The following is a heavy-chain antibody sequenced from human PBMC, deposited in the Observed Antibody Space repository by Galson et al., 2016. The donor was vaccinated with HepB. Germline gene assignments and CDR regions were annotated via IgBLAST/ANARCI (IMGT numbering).Heavy chain of an antibody. Sequence: GTFSSYAINWVRQAPGQGLEWMGGIIPIFGIANYAQKFQGRVTITADRSTSTAYMELSSLRSEDTAVYFCARASYSGNYNTPLDCWGQGPLVTVSS. J-gene: IGHJ4*02. V-gene: IGHV1-69*17. CDR2: IIPIFGIA. CDR1: GTFSSYA. D-gene: IGHD1-26*01. CDR3: ARASYSGNYNTPLDC.